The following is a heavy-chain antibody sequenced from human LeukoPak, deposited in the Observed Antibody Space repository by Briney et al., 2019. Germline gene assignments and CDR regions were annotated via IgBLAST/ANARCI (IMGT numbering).Heavy chain of an antibody. Sequence: GGSLRLSCAASGFTFSSYWMHWVRQAPGKGLVWVSRINSDGSSTYYADSVKGRFTISRDNSKNTLYLQMNSLRAEDTAVYYCARGLSPYYYYYMDVWGKGTTVTVSS. J-gene: IGHJ6*03. CDR1: GFTFSSYW. V-gene: IGHV3-74*01. CDR2: INSDGSST. CDR3: ARGLSPYYYYYMDV.